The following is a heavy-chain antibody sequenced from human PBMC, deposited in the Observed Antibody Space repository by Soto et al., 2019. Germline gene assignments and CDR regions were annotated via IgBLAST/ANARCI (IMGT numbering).Heavy chain of an antibody. D-gene: IGHD3-22*01. Sequence: QVQLQESGPGLVTPLQTLSLTCTVSGGSINGGSYYWSWIRQHPGKGLEWIGYISDSGSTYYNPSLWTQATISVDTSKNQFSLKLNSVTAAVTAVDYCARRGNYRDTCGYYGFFDFWGQGTLVSVSS. CDR3: ARRGNYRDTCGYYGFFDF. CDR2: ISDSGST. J-gene: IGHJ4*02. CDR1: GGSINGGSYY. V-gene: IGHV4-31*01.